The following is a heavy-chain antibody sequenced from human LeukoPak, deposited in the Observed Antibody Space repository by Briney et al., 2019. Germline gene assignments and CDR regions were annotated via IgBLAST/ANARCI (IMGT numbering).Heavy chain of an antibody. V-gene: IGHV4-39*01. D-gene: IGHD4-17*01. CDR2: IFYSGIT. Sequence: PSETLSLTCNVSGGSMSNIYYWGWIRQPPGEGLEWIGNIFYSGITYYNPSLRSRVTIAIDTSKSQFYLKLTSVTAADTAVYYCARADSGDPFFDSWGQGTLVTVSS. CDR3: ARADSGDPFFDS. J-gene: IGHJ4*02. CDR1: GGSMSNIYY.